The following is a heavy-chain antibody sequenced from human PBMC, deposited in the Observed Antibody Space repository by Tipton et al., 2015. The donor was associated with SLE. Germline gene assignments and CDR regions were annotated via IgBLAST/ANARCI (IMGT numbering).Heavy chain of an antibody. Sequence: TLSLTCTVPDGSISSNSYFWGWIRQPPGKGPEWIGSIFYSGSTNYNPSLKSRVTISVDTSKNQFSLNLSSVTAADTAVYYCARHRGDFDYWGHGTLVTVSS. CDR2: IFYSGST. CDR1: DGSISSNSYF. V-gene: IGHV4-39*01. J-gene: IGHJ4*01. CDR3: ARHRGDFDY. D-gene: IGHD3-16*01.